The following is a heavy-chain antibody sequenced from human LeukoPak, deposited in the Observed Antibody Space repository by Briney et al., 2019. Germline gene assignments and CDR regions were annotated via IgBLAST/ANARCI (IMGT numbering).Heavy chain of an antibody. V-gene: IGHV3-74*01. J-gene: IGHJ3*02. CDR1: GNYW. CDR3: ARPRIAAARGAFDI. D-gene: IGHD6-13*01. Sequence: GRSLRLSCAASGNYWMHWVRQAPGKGLVWVSHINSDGSWTSYADSVKGRFTISRDNAKKSLYLQMNSLRAEDTALYYCARPRIAAARGAFDIWGQGTMVTVSS. CDR2: INSDGSWT.